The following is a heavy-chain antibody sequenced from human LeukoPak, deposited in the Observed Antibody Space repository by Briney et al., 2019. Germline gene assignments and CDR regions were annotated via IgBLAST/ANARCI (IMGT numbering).Heavy chain of an antibody. CDR2: IWYDGSNK. D-gene: IGHD3-22*01. Sequence: HSGGSLRLSCVASGFTFSSYGMHWVRQAPGKGLEWVAVIWYDGSNKYYADSVKGRFTISRDNSKNTLYLQMNSLRAEDTAVYYCAKDLDSSGSFDYWGQGTLVTVSS. CDR1: GFTFSSYG. V-gene: IGHV3-33*06. J-gene: IGHJ4*02. CDR3: AKDLDSSGSFDY.